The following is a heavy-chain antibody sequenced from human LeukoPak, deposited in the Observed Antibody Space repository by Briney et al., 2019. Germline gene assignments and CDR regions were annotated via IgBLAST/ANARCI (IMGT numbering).Heavy chain of an antibody. V-gene: IGHV3-15*01. J-gene: IGHJ4*02. Sequence: PGGSLRLSCAVSGFTFSSYAMNWVRQAPGKGLEWVGRIKSNSDGGTTDYAAPVKGRFTISRDDSKHTVYLQMDSLKIEDTAVYYCSTLLHWGQGALVTVSS. CDR2: IKSNSDGGTT. CDR1: GFTFSSYA. CDR3: STLLH.